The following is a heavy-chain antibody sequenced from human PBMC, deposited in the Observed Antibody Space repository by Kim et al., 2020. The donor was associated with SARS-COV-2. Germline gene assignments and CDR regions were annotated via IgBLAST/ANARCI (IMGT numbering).Heavy chain of an antibody. CDR3: ARDKPSSDYDILTGYPSRYYYCGMDV. J-gene: IGHJ6*02. D-gene: IGHD3-9*01. V-gene: IGHV3-53*01. Sequence: GGSLRLSCAASGFTVSSNYMSWVRQAPGKGLEWVSVIYSGGSTYYAHSVKGRFTISRDNSKNTLYLQMNSLRAEDTAVYYCARDKPSSDYDILTGYPSRYYYCGMDVWGQGTTVTVSS. CDR2: IYSGGST. CDR1: GFTVSSNY.